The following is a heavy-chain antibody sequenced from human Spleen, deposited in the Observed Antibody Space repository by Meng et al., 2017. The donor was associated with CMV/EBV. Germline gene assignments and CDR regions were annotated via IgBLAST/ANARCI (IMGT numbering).Heavy chain of an antibody. CDR2: IIPFLDIA. J-gene: IGHJ4*02. V-gene: IGHV1-69*02. CDR3: ARSGSGSPTEY. CDR1: GYTFTAHY. D-gene: IGHD3-10*01. Sequence: SVKVSCKASGYTFTAHYFHWVRQAPGQGLEWMGRIIPFLDIANYAQRLQGRVTITTDKSTRTAYMELNSLKSEDTAVYYCARSGSGSPTEYWGQGTLVTVSS.